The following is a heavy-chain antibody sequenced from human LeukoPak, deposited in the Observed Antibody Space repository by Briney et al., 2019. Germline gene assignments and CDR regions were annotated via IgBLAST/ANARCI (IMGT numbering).Heavy chain of an antibody. D-gene: IGHD2-2*01. CDR1: GFTFDDYA. CDR3: AKGACSSTSCSNPYYYYYMDV. CDR2: ISWDGGST. V-gene: IGHV3-43D*03. J-gene: IGHJ6*03. Sequence: PGGSLRLPCAASGFTFDDYAMHWVRQAPGKGLEWVSLISWDGGSTYYADSVKGRFTISRDNSKNSLYLQMNSLRAEDTALYYCAKGACSSTSCSNPYYYYYMDVWGKGTTVTISS.